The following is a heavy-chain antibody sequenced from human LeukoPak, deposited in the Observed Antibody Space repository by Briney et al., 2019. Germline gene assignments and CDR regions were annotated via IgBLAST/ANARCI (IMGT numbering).Heavy chain of an antibody. V-gene: IGHV3-30*01. J-gene: IGHJ5*02. Sequence: QPGRSLRLSCAASGFTFSSYAMQWVRQAPGKGLEWVAVISYDGSNKYYGDPVQGRFTISRDNSKNTLYLQIQSLRAEETAVYYCARYYYDSSGYYVEGNWFDPWGQGTLVTVSS. CDR3: ARYYYDSSGYYVEGNWFDP. CDR1: GFTFSSYA. CDR2: ISYDGSNK. D-gene: IGHD3-22*01.